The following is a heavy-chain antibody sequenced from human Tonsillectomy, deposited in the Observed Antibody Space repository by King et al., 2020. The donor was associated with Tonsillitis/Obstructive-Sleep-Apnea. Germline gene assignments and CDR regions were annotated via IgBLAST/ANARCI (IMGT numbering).Heavy chain of an antibody. CDR2: IYHMWVT. V-gene: IGHV4-4*02. J-gene: IGHJ4*02. Sequence: QLQESGPGLVKPAGTLSLTCAVSGGSISSNNWWGWVRQPPGKWLAWIGEIYHMWVTNYNPSLKSGVTISVDTSKNQFSLKLGSVTAADTAVYYCARRASGSSTLFDYWGQGTLVTVSS. CDR3: ARRASGSSTLFDY. D-gene: IGHD3-10*01. CDR1: GGSISSNNW.